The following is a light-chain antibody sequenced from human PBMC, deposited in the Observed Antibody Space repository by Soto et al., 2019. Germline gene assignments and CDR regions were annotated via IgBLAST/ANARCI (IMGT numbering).Light chain of an antibody. J-gene: IGLJ2*01. CDR3: QTWGAGIQL. CDR1: SGHSSYA. V-gene: IGLV4-69*01. CDR2: VNSDGSH. Sequence: QSVLTQSPSASASLGASVKLTYTLSSGHSSYAIAWHQQQPEKGPRYLMKVNSDGSHSKVDGIPDRFSGSSSGAERYLTISSLQSEDEADYYCQTWGAGIQLFGGGTKLTVL.